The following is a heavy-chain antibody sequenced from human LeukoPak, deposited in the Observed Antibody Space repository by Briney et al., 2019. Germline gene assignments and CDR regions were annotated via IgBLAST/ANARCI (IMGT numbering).Heavy chain of an antibody. CDR3: AREGGNSGYDLDY. CDR2: IKQDGSEK. Sequence: GGSLRLSCAASGFTFSNYWMSWVRQAPGKGLEWVANIKQDGSEKYYVDSVKGRFTISRDNAKNSLYLQMNSLRAEDTAVYYCAREGGNSGYDLDYWGQGTLVTVSS. CDR1: GFTFSNYW. D-gene: IGHD5-12*01. J-gene: IGHJ4*02. V-gene: IGHV3-7*01.